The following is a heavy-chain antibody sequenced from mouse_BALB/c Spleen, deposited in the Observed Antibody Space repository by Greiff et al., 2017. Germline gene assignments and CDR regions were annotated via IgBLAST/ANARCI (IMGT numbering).Heavy chain of an antibody. J-gene: IGHJ4*01. CDR1: GYTFTSYT. CDR3: ARGDYYGSSYYAMDY. V-gene: IGHV1-4*01. D-gene: IGHD1-1*01. CDR2: INPSSGYT. Sequence: VQLQQSGADLARPGASVKMSCKASGYTFTSYTMHWVKQRPGQGLEWIGYINPSSGYTNYNQKFKDKATLTADKSSSTAYMQLSSLTSEDSAVYYCARGDYYGSSYYAMDYWGQGTSVTVSS.